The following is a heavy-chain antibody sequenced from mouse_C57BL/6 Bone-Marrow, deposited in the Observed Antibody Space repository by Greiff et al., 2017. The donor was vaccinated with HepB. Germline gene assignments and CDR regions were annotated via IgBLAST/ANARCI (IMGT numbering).Heavy chain of an antibody. Sequence: EVKLVESGGGLVKPGGSLKLSCAASGFTFSSYAMSWVRQTPEKRLEWVATISDGGSYTYYPVNVKGRFTISRDNAKNNLYLQMSHLKSEDTAMYYCARAMIRAYWGQGTLVTVSA. D-gene: IGHD2-4*01. CDR3: ARAMIRAY. CDR1: GFTFSSYA. V-gene: IGHV5-4*03. J-gene: IGHJ3*01. CDR2: ISDGGSYT.